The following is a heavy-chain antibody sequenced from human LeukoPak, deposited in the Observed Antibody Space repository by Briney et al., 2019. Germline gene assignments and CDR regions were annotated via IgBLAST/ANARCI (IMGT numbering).Heavy chain of an antibody. J-gene: IGHJ4*02. CDR1: GFTFRSYA. CDR3: AKKFSSGSQLFDY. Sequence: PGGPLRLSCAASGFTFRSYAMSWVRQAPGKGLEWVSAISGSGGSTYYADSVKGRFTISRDNSKNTLYLQMNSLRAEDTAVYYCAKKFSSGSQLFDYWGQGTLVTVSS. V-gene: IGHV3-23*01. CDR2: ISGSGGST. D-gene: IGHD6-19*01.